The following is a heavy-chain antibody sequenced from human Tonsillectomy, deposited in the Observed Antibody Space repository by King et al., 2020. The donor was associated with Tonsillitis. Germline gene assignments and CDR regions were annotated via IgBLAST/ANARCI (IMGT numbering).Heavy chain of an antibody. Sequence: VQLVESGGGLIQPGGSLRLSCAASGFTFSTYAMNWVRQAPGKGLEWVSIIYGGGTTTDYADSVKGRFTISRDNSKNTLYLQMNSLRADDTAVYYCARGGLCSGRYCYSLFAFDVWGQGTLVTVSS. V-gene: IGHV3-23*03. J-gene: IGHJ3*01. CDR1: GFTFSTYA. D-gene: IGHD2-15*01. CDR2: IYGGGTTT. CDR3: ARGGLCSGRYCYSLFAFDV.